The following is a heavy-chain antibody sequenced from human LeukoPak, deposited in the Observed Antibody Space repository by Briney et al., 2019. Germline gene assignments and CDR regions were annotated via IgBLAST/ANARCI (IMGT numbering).Heavy chain of an antibody. V-gene: IGHV4-59*01. D-gene: IGHD6-13*01. CDR2: IYYSGST. Sequence: SETLSLTCTVSDGSISSYYWSWIRQPPGKGLEWIGYIYYSGSTNYNPSLKGRVTISVDTSKNQFSLKLSSVTAADTAVYYCARALVVSSSWYLTSGDAFDIWGQGTMVTVSS. J-gene: IGHJ3*02. CDR1: DGSISSYY. CDR3: ARALVVSSSWYLTSGDAFDI.